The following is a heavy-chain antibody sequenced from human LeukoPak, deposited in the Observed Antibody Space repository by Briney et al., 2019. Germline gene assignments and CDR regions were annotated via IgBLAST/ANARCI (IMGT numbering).Heavy chain of an antibody. D-gene: IGHD3-16*01. CDR1: GGSISSYY. CDR3: ARDPLGSGAPLGGYFDL. Sequence: SETLSLTCTVSGGSISSYYWSWIRQPPGKGLEWIGYIYYSGSTNYNPSLKSRVTISVDTSKNQFSLKLSYVTAADTAVYYCARDPLGSGAPLGGYFDLWGRGTLVTVSS. V-gene: IGHV4-59*01. CDR2: IYYSGST. J-gene: IGHJ2*01.